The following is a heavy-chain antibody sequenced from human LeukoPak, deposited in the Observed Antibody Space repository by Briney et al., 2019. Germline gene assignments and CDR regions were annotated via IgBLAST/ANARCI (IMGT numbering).Heavy chain of an antibody. CDR3: AKSALVRGTTGTFDY. J-gene: IGHJ4*02. D-gene: IGHD3-10*01. CDR1: GFTFSSYA. V-gene: IGHV3-23*01. Sequence: PGGSLRLSCAASGFTFSSYAMNWVRQAPGKGLEWVSGISGSGGSTYYADSVKGRFTISRDNSKNTLYLQMNSLRAEDTAVYYCAKSALVRGTTGTFDYWGQGTLVTVSS. CDR2: ISGSGGST.